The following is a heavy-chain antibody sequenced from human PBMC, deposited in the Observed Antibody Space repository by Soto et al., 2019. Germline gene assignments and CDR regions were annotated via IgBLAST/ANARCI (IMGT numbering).Heavy chain of an antibody. J-gene: IGHJ4*02. CDR3: AKDSGDGDYEADLNYFDY. Sequence: PGGSLRLSCAASGFTFSSYGMHWVRQAPGKGLEWVAVISYDGSNKYYADSVKGRFTISRDNSKNTLYLQMNSLRAEDTAVYYCAKDSGDGDYEADLNYFDYWGQGTLVTAPQ. D-gene: IGHD4-17*01. CDR1: GFTFSSYG. V-gene: IGHV3-30*18. CDR2: ISYDGSNK.